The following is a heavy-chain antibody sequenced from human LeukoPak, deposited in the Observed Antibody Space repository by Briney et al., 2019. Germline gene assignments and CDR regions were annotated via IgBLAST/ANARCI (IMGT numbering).Heavy chain of an antibody. CDR3: TGLYYDFWSGYQFDP. CDR1: GFTFSSVW. CDR2: IKSKTDGGTT. D-gene: IGHD3-3*01. J-gene: IGHJ5*02. Sequence: PGGSLRLSCAASGFTFSSVWMSWVRQAPGKGLEWVGRIKSKTDGGTTDYAAPVKGRFTISRDDSKNTPYLQMNSLKTEDTAVYYCTGLYYDFWSGYQFDPWGQGTLVTVSS. V-gene: IGHV3-15*01.